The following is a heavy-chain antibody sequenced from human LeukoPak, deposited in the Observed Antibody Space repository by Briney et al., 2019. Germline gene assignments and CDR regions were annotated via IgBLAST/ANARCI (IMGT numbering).Heavy chain of an antibody. D-gene: IGHD3-22*01. CDR1: GYSISSGYY. Sequence: SETLSLTCAVSGYSISSGYYWGWIRQPPGKGLEWIESIYHSGSTYYNPSLKSRVTISVDTSKTQFSLKLSSVTAADTAVYYCASTLPVYYYDSSGYYYDYWGQGTLVTVSS. CDR3: ASTLPVYYYDSSGYYYDY. J-gene: IGHJ4*02. CDR2: IYHSGST. V-gene: IGHV4-38-2*01.